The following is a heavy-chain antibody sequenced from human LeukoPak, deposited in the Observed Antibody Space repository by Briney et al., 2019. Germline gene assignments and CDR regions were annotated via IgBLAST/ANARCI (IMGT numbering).Heavy chain of an antibody. D-gene: IGHD3-16*01. J-gene: IGHJ4*02. CDR2: INPNSGGT. Sequence: ASVKVSCKASGYTFTGYYMHWVRQAPGQGLEWMGRINPNSGGTNYAQKFQGRVTMTRDTSISTAYMELSRLRSDDTAVYCCARVAYYGYPDYWGQGTLVTVSP. CDR3: ARVAYYGYPDY. CDR1: GYTFTGYY. V-gene: IGHV1-2*06.